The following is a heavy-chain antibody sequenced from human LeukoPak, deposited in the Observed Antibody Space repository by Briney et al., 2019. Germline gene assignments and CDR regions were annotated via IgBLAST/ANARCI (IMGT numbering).Heavy chain of an antibody. CDR1: GFTFSNAW. D-gene: IGHD4-23*01. CDR3: TTDNPPVVTPVDY. Sequence: GGSLRLSCAVSGFTFSNAWMSWVRQAPGKGLEWVGRIKSKTDGGTTDYAAPVKGRFTISRDDSKNMLYLQMNSLKTEDTAVYYCTTDNPPVVTPVDYWGQGTLVTVSS. V-gene: IGHV3-15*01. CDR2: IKSKTDGGTT. J-gene: IGHJ4*02.